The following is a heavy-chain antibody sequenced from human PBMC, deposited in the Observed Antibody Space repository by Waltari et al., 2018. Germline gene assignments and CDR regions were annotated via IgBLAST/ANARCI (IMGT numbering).Heavy chain of an antibody. Sequence: VHLVESGGGAVQTGGSLRSSFADSGCIFGNVWMHWVRKVPGKGLVWVSRINDYGSTISYADSVKGRFTISRDNAKNTLYLQMDSLRVEDTAVYYCTRTLVGPYPFENWGQGTLVTVSS. CDR1: GCIFGNVW. CDR3: TRTLVGPYPFEN. CDR2: INDYGSTI. J-gene: IGHJ4*02. V-gene: IGHV3-74*02. D-gene: IGHD1-26*01.